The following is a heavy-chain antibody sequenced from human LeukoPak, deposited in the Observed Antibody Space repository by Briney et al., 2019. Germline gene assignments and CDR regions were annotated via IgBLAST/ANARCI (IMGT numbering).Heavy chain of an antibody. Sequence: SETLSLTCTVSGGSISNHYWSWIRQPPGKGLEWIGYIYYSGSTNYNPSLKSRVTMSVDTSKNQFSLKLSSVTAADTAVYYCARPRDWFDPRGQGTLVPVPS. V-gene: IGHV4-59*11. CDR2: IYYSGST. CDR1: GGSISNHY. J-gene: IGHJ5*02. CDR3: ARPRDWFDP.